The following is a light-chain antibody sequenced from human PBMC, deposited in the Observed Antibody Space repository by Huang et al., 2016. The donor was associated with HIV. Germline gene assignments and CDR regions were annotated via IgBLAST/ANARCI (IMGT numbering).Light chain of an antibody. V-gene: IGKV3-11*01. J-gene: IGKJ4*01. CDR3: QQRSNWLLT. CDR2: DAS. CDR1: QSVDTY. Sequence: IVLTQSPATLSLSPGERATLSCRASQSVDTYLAWYQQKPGQAPRLLIYDASNRATGVPARFSGSGSGTDFTLTISSLEPEDFAVYYCQQRSNWLLTFGGGTKVEI.